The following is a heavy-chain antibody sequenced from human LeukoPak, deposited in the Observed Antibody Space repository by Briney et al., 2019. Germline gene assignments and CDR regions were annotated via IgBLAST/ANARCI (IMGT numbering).Heavy chain of an antibody. CDR2: IYTTVRT. J-gene: IGHJ4*02. CDR3: ARSGYTISAYHSDF. D-gene: IGHD5-18*01. Sequence: SETLSLTCDVSGVSIRSYWWSWVRKPAGKGLEWIGRIYTTVRTNYSPSSQSRVTMSIDMSSNQFSLTLSSVTAADTAVYYCARSGYTISAYHSDFWGQGAPVTVFS. CDR1: GVSIRSYW. V-gene: IGHV4-4*07.